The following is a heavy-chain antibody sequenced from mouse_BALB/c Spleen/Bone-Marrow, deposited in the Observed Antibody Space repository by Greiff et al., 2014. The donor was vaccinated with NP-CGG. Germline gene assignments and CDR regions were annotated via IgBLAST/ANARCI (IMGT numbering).Heavy chain of an antibody. CDR1: GYTFTDHA. J-gene: IGHJ3*01. Sequence: QVQLQQPDAELVKPGASVKMSCKASGYTFTDHAIYWVKQKPEQGLEWIGYISPGNGDIKYNEKFKGKATLTADKSSSTAYMQLNSLTSEDSAVYFCKSNNYGSSRGFVYWGQGTPVTVSA. V-gene: IGHV1S53*02. CDR2: ISPGNGDI. CDR3: KSNNYGSSRGFVY. D-gene: IGHD1-1*01.